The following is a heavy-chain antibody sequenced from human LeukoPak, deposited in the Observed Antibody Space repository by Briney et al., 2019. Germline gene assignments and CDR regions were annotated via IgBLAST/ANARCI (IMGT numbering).Heavy chain of an antibody. Sequence: PSETLSLTCTVSGGSISSYYWRWIRQPPGKGLEWIAYIYYSGSTNYNPSLKSRVTISVDTSKNQYSLKLSSVTAADTAVYYYARDGGPPGFDYWGQGTLVTVSS. V-gene: IGHV4-59*01. J-gene: IGHJ4*02. CDR2: IYYSGST. CDR1: GGSISSYY. CDR3: ARDGGPPGFDY. D-gene: IGHD3-16*01.